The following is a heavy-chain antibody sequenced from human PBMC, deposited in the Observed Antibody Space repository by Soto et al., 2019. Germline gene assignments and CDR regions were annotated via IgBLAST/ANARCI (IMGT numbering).Heavy chain of an antibody. CDR3: ARDGERDTGLNFYYYLHGMDA. CDR1: GYTFTTYG. J-gene: IGHJ6*02. CDR2: ISPYNGTT. D-gene: IGHD1-1*01. V-gene: IGHV1-18*04. Sequence: ASVKVSCKASGYTFTTYGISWVRQAPGQGLEWMGWISPYNGTTKYAEKFQGEMTMTTDTATSTAYMDLRSLRSDDTAVYYCARDGERDTGLNFYYYLHGMDAWGQGTRVTAP.